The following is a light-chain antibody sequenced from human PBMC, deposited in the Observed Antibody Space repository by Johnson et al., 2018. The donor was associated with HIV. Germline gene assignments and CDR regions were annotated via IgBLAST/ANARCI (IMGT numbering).Light chain of an antibody. CDR3: GTGDSSLSAGDV. CDR2: ENN. Sequence: QSVLTQPPSVSAAPGQKVTISCSGSSSNIWNNYVSWYQQLPGTAPKLLIYENNKRPSGIPDRFSVSKSSTSATLCLTELQPGDEADYYCGTGDSSLSAGDVFGTGTKVTVL. J-gene: IGLJ1*01. CDR1: SSNIWNNY. V-gene: IGLV1-51*02.